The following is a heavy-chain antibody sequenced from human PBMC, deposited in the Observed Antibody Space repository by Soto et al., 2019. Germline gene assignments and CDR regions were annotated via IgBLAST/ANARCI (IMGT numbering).Heavy chain of an antibody. Sequence: QVQLVQSGAEVKKPGSSVKVSCKASGGTFSSYAISWVRQAPGQGLEWMGGIIPIVGTANYAQKFQGRVTITADESTSTAYMELSSLRSEDTAVYYCARGSSGWQGNYYYYYGMDVWGQGTTVTVSS. CDR3: ARGSSGWQGNYYYYYGMDV. J-gene: IGHJ6*02. CDR2: IIPIVGTA. V-gene: IGHV1-69*01. CDR1: GGTFSSYA. D-gene: IGHD6-19*01.